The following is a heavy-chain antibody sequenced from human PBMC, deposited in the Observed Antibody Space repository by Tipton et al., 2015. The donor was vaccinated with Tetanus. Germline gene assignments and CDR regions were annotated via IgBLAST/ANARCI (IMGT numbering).Heavy chain of an antibody. CDR2: ISGSGGST. J-gene: IGHJ6*02. Sequence: SLRLSCAASGFTFTSYAMSWVRQAQGKGLEWVSVISGSGGSTYYADSVKGRFTISRDNSKNTLYLQMNSLRAEDTAVYYCAKDHGPEITSVAATRYYYYGMDVWGQGTTVTVSS. CDR3: AKDHGPEITSVAATRYYYYGMDV. V-gene: IGHV3-23*01. CDR1: GFTFTSYA. D-gene: IGHD2-15*01.